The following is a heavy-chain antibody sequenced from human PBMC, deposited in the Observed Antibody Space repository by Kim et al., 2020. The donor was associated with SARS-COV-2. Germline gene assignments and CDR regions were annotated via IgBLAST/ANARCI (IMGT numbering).Heavy chain of an antibody. CDR2: RWGT. J-gene: IGHJ6*03. CDR3: ARNRYMDV. V-gene: IGHV4-4*09. Sequence: RWGTNHNPSLTSRVTILLDTSKNQFSLKLGSVPAADTAVYYCARNRYMDVWGKGTTVTVSS.